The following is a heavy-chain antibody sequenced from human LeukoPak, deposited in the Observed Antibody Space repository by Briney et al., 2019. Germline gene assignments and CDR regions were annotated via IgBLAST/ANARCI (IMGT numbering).Heavy chain of an antibody. J-gene: IGHJ4*02. CDR1: GGSFSGYY. D-gene: IGHD4-11*01. V-gene: IGHV4-34*01. CDR3: ARSPRDYSNYGAIDY. CDR2: INHSGST. Sequence: SETLSLTCAVYGGSFSGYYWSWIRQPPGKGLEWIGEINHSGSTNYNPSLKNRVTISVDTSKNQFSLKLSSVTAADTAVYYCARSPRDYSNYGAIDYWGQGTLVTVSS.